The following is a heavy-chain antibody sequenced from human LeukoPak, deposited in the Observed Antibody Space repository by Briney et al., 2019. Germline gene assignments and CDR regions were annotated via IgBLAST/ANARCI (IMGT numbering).Heavy chain of an antibody. J-gene: IGHJ4*02. CDR3: ARGGLVGPTPYLDS. CDR1: GFTFSTYP. CDR2: INNNGDRT. Sequence: GGALRLSCAASGFTFSTYPMYWVRQAPGRGPEYVSGINNNGDRTYYAKSVKGRFTISRDNSKNTLYLQVGSLRAEDMAVYYCARGGLVGPTPYLDSWGQGTLVTVSS. V-gene: IGHV3-64*01. D-gene: IGHD1-26*01.